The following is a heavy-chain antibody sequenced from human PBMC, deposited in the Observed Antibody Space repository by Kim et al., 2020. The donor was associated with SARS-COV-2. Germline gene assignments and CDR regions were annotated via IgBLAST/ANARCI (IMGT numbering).Heavy chain of an antibody. D-gene: IGHD3-10*01. CDR3: ARDRERFGEFLDY. V-gene: IGHV3-33*05. CDR2: ISYDGSNK. Sequence: GGSLRLSCAASGFTFSSYGMHWVRQAPGKGLEWVAVISYDGSNKYYADSVKGRFTISRDNSKNTLYLQMNSLRAEDTAVYYCARDRERFGEFLDYWGQGTLVTVSS. CDR1: GFTFSSYG. J-gene: IGHJ4*02.